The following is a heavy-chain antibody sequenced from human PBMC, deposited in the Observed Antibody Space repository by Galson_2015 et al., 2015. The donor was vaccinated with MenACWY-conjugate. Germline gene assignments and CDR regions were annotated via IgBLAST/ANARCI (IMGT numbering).Heavy chain of an antibody. CDR2: IYSSGST. Sequence: PGKGLEWIGLIYSSGSTKYNPSLKSRVTISLDMSKNQVSLKLSSVTAADTTVYYCAREYNKWGQGTLVTVSS. V-gene: IGHV4-59*01. CDR3: AREYNK. D-gene: IGHD1-14*01. J-gene: IGHJ4*02.